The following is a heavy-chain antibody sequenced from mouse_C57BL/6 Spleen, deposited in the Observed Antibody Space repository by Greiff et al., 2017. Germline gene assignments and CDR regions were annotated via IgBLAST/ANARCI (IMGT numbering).Heavy chain of an antibody. Sequence: QVQLQQSGAELVKPGASVKMSCKASGYTFPSYWITWVKQRPGQGLEWIGDIYPGSGSTNYNEKFKSKATLTVDPSSSTAYMQLSSLTSEDSAVYYCARWTAQATTFDYWGQGTTLTVSS. CDR2: IYPGSGST. J-gene: IGHJ2*01. CDR1: GYTFPSYW. V-gene: IGHV1-55*01. CDR3: ARWTAQATTFDY. D-gene: IGHD3-2*02.